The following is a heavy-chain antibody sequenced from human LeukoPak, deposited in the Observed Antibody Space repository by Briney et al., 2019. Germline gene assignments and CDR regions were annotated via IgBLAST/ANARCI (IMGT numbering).Heavy chain of an antibody. CDR2: IYTSGST. CDR3: ARGISGEFDY. J-gene: IGHJ4*02. V-gene: IGHV4-61*02. Sequence: SETLSLTCTVSGGSISSGSYYWSWIRQPAGKGLEWTGRIYTSGSTNYNPSLKSRVTISVDTSKNQFSLKLSSVTAADTAVYYCARGISGEFDYWGQGTLVTVSS. CDR1: GGSISSGSYY. D-gene: IGHD6-19*01.